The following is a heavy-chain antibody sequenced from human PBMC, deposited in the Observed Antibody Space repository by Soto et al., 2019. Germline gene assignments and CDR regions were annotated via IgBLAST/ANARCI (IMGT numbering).Heavy chain of an antibody. CDR2: INPSGGST. V-gene: IGHV1-46*01. Sequence: ASVKVSCKASGYTFTSYYMHWVRQAPGQGLEWMGIINPSGGSTSYAQKFQGRVTMTRDTSTSTVYMELSSLRSEDTAVYYCARDGTHILEWLLRNRYNWFDPWGQGTLVTVSA. CDR1: GYTFTSYY. CDR3: ARDGTHILEWLLRNRYNWFDP. J-gene: IGHJ5*02. D-gene: IGHD3-3*01.